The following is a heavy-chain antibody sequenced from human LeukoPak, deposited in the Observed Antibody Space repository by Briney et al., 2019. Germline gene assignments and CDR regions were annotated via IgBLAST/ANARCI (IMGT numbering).Heavy chain of an antibody. V-gene: IGHV3-20*04. CDR1: GFTFDDYG. D-gene: IGHD4-23*01. CDR2: INWNGGST. J-gene: IGHJ4*02. CDR3: ARESGVHYGGNSITGY. Sequence: PGGSLRLSCAASGFTFDDYGMSWVRHAPGKGLEWVSGINWNGGSTGYADSVKGRFTISRDNAKNSLYLQMNSLRAEDTALYYCARESGVHYGGNSITGYWGQGTLVTVSS.